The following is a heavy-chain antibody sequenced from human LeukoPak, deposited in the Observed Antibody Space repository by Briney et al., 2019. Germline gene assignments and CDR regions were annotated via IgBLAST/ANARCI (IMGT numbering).Heavy chain of an antibody. CDR1: GFTFDDYA. V-gene: IGHV3-43*02. CDR3: ANLGYCSSTSCRYYYCYGMDV. Sequence: GGSLRLSCAASGFTFDDYAMHWVRQAPGKGLEWVSLISGDGGSTYYADSVKGRFTISRDNSKNSLYLQMNSLRTEDTALYYCANLGYCSSTSCRYYYCYGMDVWGQGTTVTVSS. D-gene: IGHD2-2*01. J-gene: IGHJ6*02. CDR2: ISGDGGST.